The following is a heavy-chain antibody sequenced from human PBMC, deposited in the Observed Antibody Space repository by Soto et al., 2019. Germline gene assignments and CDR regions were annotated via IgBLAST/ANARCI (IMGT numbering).Heavy chain of an antibody. V-gene: IGHV3-74*01. CDR1: GFTFSSYW. CDR2: INSDGSST. J-gene: IGHJ6*02. D-gene: IGHD6-6*01. CDR3: TRSGSSPYYYGMDV. Sequence: EVQLVESGGGLVQPGGSLRLSCAASGFTFSSYWMHWVRQAPGKGLVWVSRINSDGSSTNYADSVKGRFTISRDNARNTLFLQGDTLRAEDTAVYYCTRSGSSPYYYGMDVWGQGTTVTVSS.